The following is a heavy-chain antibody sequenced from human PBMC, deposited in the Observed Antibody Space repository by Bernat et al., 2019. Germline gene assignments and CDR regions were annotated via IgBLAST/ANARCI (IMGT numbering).Heavy chain of an antibody. V-gene: IGHV3-11*06. CDR2: ISSSSSYT. D-gene: IGHD1-26*01. Sequence: QVQLVDSGGRLVKPGGSLRLSCAASGFTFSDYYMSWIRQAPVKGLDWVSYISSSSSYTNYADSVKGRFTISRDNAKNSLYLQMNSLRAEDTAVYYCARGTVGGTAPPFDYWGQGTLVTVSS. J-gene: IGHJ4*02. CDR3: ARGTVGGTAPPFDY. CDR1: GFTFSDYY.